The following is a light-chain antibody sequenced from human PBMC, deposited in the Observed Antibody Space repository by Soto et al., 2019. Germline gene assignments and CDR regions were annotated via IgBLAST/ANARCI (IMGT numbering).Light chain of an antibody. CDR3: SSYTSSSNYV. CDR1: SSDVGGYNY. J-gene: IGLJ1*01. V-gene: IGLV2-14*01. CDR2: DVS. Sequence: QSALTQPASVSGSPGQSITISCTGTSSDVGGYNYVSWYQQHPGKAPKLMIYDVSSRPSGVSDRFSGSKSGNTASLTISGLQDEDEDDYYCSSYTSSSNYVFGTGTKLTVL.